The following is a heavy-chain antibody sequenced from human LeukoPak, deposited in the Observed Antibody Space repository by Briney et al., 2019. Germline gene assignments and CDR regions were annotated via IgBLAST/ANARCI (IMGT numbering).Heavy chain of an antibody. J-gene: IGHJ5*02. V-gene: IGHV3-30-3*01. CDR1: GFTFSSYA. CDR3: ARSPRGNSSGWYNWFGP. D-gene: IGHD6-19*01. Sequence: GRSLRLSCAASGFTFSSYAMHWVRQAPGKGLEWVAVISYGGSNKYYADSVKGRFTISRDNSKNTLYLQMNSLRAEDTAVYYCARSPRGNSSGWYNWFGPWGQGTLVTVSS. CDR2: ISYGGSNK.